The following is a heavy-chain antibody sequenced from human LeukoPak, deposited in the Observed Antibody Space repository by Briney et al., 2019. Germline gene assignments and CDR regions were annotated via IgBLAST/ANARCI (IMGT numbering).Heavy chain of an antibody. CDR2: IKSKNVGGTT. J-gene: IGHJ5*02. CDR3: TSHAAFDP. CDR1: GFTFNNAW. V-gene: IGHV3-15*01. Sequence: GGSLRLSCAASGFTFNNAWMNWVRQAPGKGLEWVGRIKSKNVGGTTDYAAPVKGRFTISRDDSKNTVYMQMNSLKIEDTAVYYCTSHAAFDPWGQGTLVTVSS.